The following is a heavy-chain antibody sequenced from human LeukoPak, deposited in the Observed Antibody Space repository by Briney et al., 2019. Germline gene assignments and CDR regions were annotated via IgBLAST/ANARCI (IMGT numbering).Heavy chain of an antibody. J-gene: IGHJ2*01. Sequence: GASVKVSCKASGYTFTSYDINWVRQATGQGLEWMGWMNPNSGNTGYAQKFQGRVSMTRDMSTSTVYMELSSLRSDDTAVYYCVTAAARNWYFDLWGRGTLVTVSS. V-gene: IGHV1-8*01. CDR2: MNPNSGNT. CDR1: GYTFTSYD. D-gene: IGHD6-13*01. CDR3: VTAAARNWYFDL.